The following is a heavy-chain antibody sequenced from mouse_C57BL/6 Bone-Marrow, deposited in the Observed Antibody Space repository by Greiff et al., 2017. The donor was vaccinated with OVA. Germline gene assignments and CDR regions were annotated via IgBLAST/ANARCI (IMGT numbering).Heavy chain of an antibody. CDR2: IHPSDSDT. Sequence: VKLQQPGAELVKPGASVKVSCKASGYTFTSYWMHWVQQRPGQGLEWIGRIHPSDSDTNYNQKLKGKATLTVAKSSSTAYMQLSSLTSEDAAVYYCAIGLRRFYFDYWGQGTTLTVSS. CDR1: GYTFTSYW. CDR3: AIGLRRFYFDY. D-gene: IGHD2-4*01. V-gene: IGHV1-74*01. J-gene: IGHJ2*01.